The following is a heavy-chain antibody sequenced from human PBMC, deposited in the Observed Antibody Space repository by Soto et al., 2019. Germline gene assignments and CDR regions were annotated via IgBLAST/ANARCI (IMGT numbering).Heavy chain of an antibody. J-gene: IGHJ6*03. V-gene: IGHV1-3*01. CDR1: GYTFTSYA. CDR3: ARVERAIVVVPAASRYYYYYVDV. Sequence: ASVKVSCKASGYTFTSYAMHWVRQAPGQRLEWMGWINAGNGNTKYSQKFKGRVTITRDTSASTAYMELSSLRSEDTAVYYCARVERAIVVVPAASRYYYYYVDVWGKGTTVTVSS. CDR2: INAGNGNT. D-gene: IGHD2-2*01.